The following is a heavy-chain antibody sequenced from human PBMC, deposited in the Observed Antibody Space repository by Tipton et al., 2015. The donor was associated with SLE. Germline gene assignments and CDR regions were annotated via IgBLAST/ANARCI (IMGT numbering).Heavy chain of an antibody. CDR3: AREGAYISPKSAMDV. D-gene: IGHD2-21*01. J-gene: IGHJ6*02. CDR1: GGSLSSGSYY. CDR2: IYTPGST. Sequence: TLSLTCTVSGGSLSSGSYYWTWIPQPAGKGLEWIGHIYTPGSTNYNSSLKSRVTTSVDTSKNQFSLKLYSVTAADTAVYYCAREGAYISPKSAMDVWGQGTTVTVSS. V-gene: IGHV4-61*09.